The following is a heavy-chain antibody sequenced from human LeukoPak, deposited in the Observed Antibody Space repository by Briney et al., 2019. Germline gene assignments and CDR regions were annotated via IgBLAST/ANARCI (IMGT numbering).Heavy chain of an antibody. CDR1: GFIFSPYA. J-gene: IGHJ4*02. Sequence: GGSLRLSCAASGFIFSPYAMNWVRQAPGRGLEWVSYISSTYNIYYSDSVRGRFTISRDNAKNSVYLQMNSLRAEDTAVYYCAREGAASDYWGQGTLVTVSS. D-gene: IGHD1-26*01. V-gene: IGHV3-48*01. CDR3: AREGAASDY. CDR2: ISSTYNI.